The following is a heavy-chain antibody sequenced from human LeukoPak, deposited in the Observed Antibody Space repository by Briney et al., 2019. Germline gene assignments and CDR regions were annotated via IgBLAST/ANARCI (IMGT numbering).Heavy chain of an antibody. J-gene: IGHJ4*02. CDR1: GLSLRKYA. Sequence: GGSLRLSCTASGLSLRKYAVTWVRQAPGKGLEWIASMGTSGGATYYADPAKGRFTISRDNSKDTVYLQLDRLRAEDTAIYYCAKDVGLYDSLGFAVGFYFDHWGQGTPVTVSS. CDR3: AKDVGLYDSLGFAVGFYFDH. CDR2: MGTSGGAT. D-gene: IGHD3-22*01. V-gene: IGHV3-23*01.